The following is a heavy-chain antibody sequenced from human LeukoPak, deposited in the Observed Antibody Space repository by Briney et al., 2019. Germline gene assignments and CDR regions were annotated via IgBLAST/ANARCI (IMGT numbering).Heavy chain of an antibody. D-gene: IGHD6-6*01. V-gene: IGHV1-46*01. CDR3: ARDLGQLIYYYYGMDV. CDR1: GYSFTSYY. J-gene: IGHJ6*02. CDR2: INPSGGST. Sequence: ASVKVSCKASGYSFTSYYIHWVRQAPGQGLEWMGIINPSGGSTRHAQKFQGRVTMTRDTSTSTVYMELSSLRSEDTAVYYCARDLGQLIYYYYGMDVWSQGTTVTVSS.